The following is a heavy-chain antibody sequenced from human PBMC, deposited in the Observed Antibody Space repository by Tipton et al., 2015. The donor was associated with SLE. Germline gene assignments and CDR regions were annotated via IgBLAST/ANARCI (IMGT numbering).Heavy chain of an antibody. Sequence: TLSLTCAVYGGSFSGYYWSWIRQPPGKGLEWIGEINHSGSTNYNPSLKSRVTISVDTSKNQFSLKLSSVTAADTAVYYCARGDRYNWNYDYWGQGTLVTVSS. J-gene: IGHJ4*02. CDR3: ARGDRYNWNYDY. V-gene: IGHV4-34*01. D-gene: IGHD1-7*01. CDR2: INHSGST. CDR1: GGSFSGYY.